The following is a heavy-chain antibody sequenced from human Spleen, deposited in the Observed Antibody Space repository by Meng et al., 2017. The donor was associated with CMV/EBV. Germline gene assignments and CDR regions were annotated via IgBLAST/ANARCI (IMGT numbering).Heavy chain of an antibody. CDR2: ITSDGSSA. J-gene: IGHJ6*02. V-gene: IGHV3-74*01. Sequence: GESLKISCAASGFTFSSYWMHWVRQAPGKGLVWVSRITSDGSSASYADSVKGRFTISRDNAKNTLYLQMSSLRAGDTAVYYCARGSVTGPGAMDVWGQGTTVTVSS. CDR1: GFTFSSYW. D-gene: IGHD6-19*01. CDR3: ARGSVTGPGAMDV.